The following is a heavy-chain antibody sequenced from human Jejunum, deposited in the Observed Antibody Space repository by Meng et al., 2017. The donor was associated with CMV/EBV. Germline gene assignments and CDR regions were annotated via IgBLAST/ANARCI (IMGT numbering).Heavy chain of an antibody. CDR2: IYYSVKI. J-gene: IGHJ4*02. CDR1: VASVSIVSSS. V-gene: IGHV4-61*01. CDR3: ARYYSGWYFDY. Sequence: VASVSIVSSSWSWIRQPPGKGLEWIGYIYYSVKINYNPSLKSRVTISVDTSKNQFSLKLSSVPAADTAVYFCARYYSGWYFDYWGQGTLVTVSS. D-gene: IGHD5-12*01.